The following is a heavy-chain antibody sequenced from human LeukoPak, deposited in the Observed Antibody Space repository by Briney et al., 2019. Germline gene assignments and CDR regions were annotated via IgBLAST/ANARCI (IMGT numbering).Heavy chain of an antibody. Sequence: SETLSHTCTVSGVSISNYYWSWIRQPPGKGLEWIGYVYYSGSSNYSPSLESPVTVTMETSHNICSLKLSSVTAGDSAVYYCVRQFGSWSLIAYWGERTLVTVSS. CDR2: VYYSGSS. V-gene: IGHV4-59*08. CDR1: GVSISNYY. D-gene: IGHD3-10*01. CDR3: VRQFGSWSLIAY. J-gene: IGHJ4*02.